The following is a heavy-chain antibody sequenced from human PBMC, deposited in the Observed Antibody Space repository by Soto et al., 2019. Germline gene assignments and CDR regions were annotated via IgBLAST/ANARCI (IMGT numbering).Heavy chain of an antibody. J-gene: IGHJ3*02. V-gene: IGHV3-30*18. CDR1: GFTFSSYG. CDR3: TKVLGYCSGGSCFRDAFDI. CDR2: ISYDGSNK. D-gene: IGHD2-15*01. Sequence: QVQLVESGGGVVQPGRSLRLSCAASGFTFSSYGMHWVRQAPGKGLEWVAVISYDGSNKYYADSVKGRFTISRDNSKNTLYLQMNSLRDEDTAGYYCTKVLGYCSGGSCFRDAFDIWGQGTMVTVSS.